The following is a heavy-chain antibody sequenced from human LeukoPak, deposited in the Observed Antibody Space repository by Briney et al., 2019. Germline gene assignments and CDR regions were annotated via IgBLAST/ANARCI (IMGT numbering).Heavy chain of an antibody. CDR2: IYYSGST. CDR1: GGSISSSSYY. D-gene: IGHD2-15*01. Sequence: SETLSLTCPVSGGSISSSSYYWGWIRQPPGKGLEWIGSIYYSGSTYYNPSLNLKSRLTISVDTSKNQFSLKLSSVTAADTAVYYCARVGGGGSPDYWGQGTLVTVSS. J-gene: IGHJ4*02. V-gene: IGHV4-39*07. CDR3: ARVGGGGSPDY.